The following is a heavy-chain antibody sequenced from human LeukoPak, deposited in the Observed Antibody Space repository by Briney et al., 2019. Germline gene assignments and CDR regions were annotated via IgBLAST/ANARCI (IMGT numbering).Heavy chain of an antibody. CDR2: IYTGGSP. V-gene: IGHV3-53*01. D-gene: IGHD6-13*01. CDR3: ARGAATGPTLGLDY. CDR1: GFTVTSNY. J-gene: IGHJ4*02. Sequence: GGSLRLSCVASGFTVTSNYVTWVRQAPGKGLEWVSVIYTGGSPYYADSVKGRFAISRDISKNTVYLQMYSLRAEDTAVYYCARGAATGPTLGLDYWGQGALVTVSS.